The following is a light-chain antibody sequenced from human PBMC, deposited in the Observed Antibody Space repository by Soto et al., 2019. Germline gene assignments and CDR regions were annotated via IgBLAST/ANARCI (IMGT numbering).Light chain of an antibody. CDR1: SSNIGSNA. J-gene: IGLJ3*02. Sequence: QSVLTQPPSLSAAPGQRVTMSCAGSSSNIGSNAINWYQQHEGNAPRLLMYYDDFRPSGVSDRFSGSKSGTSGSLAISGLQSEDEAEYFCATWDDSLNEMVFGGGTKLTVL. CDR2: YDD. CDR3: ATWDDSLNEMV. V-gene: IGLV1-36*01.